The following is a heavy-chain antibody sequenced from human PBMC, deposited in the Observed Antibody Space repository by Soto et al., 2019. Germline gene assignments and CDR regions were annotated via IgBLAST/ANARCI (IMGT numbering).Heavy chain of an antibody. CDR1: GFTFSSYG. CDR2: ISYDGSNK. D-gene: IGHD6-19*01. V-gene: IGHV3-30*18. CDR3: AKDGIAVAALDWVVLSFDY. Sequence: GGSLRLSCAASGFTFSSYGMHWVRQAPGKGLEWVAVISYDGSNKYYADSVKGRFTISRDNSKNTLYLQMNSLRAEDTAVYYCAKDGIAVAALDWVVLSFDYWGQGTLVTVSS. J-gene: IGHJ4*02.